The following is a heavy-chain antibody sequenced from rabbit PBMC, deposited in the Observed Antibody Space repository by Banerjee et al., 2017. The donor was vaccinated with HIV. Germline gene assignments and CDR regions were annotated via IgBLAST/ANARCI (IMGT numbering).Heavy chain of an antibody. CDR2: INAADDSKI. CDR3: ARDLGGSSDL. D-gene: IGHD8-1*01. Sequence: QEQLVESGGGLVQPEGSLTLTCKASGFTLSSYWMWWVRQAPGKGLEWIACINAADDSKICYASWAKGRFTISKTSSTTVTLQMTSLTAADTATYFCARDLGGSSDLWGQGTLVTVS. CDR1: GFTLSSYW. J-gene: IGHJ4*01. V-gene: IGHV1S45*01.